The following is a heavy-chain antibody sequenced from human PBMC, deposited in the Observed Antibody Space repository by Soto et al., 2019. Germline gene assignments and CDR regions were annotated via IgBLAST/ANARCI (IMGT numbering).Heavy chain of an antibody. J-gene: IGHJ4*02. Sequence: SVKVSCKASGGTFSSYAISWVRQAPGQGLEWMGGIIPIFGTANYAQKFQGRVTITADESTSTAYMELSSLRSEDTAVYYCATPGIAVLPGVGFDSCGQRTLVTVSS. CDR3: ATPGIAVLPGVGFDS. CDR1: GGTFSSYA. CDR2: IIPIFGTA. V-gene: IGHV1-69*13. D-gene: IGHD6-19*01.